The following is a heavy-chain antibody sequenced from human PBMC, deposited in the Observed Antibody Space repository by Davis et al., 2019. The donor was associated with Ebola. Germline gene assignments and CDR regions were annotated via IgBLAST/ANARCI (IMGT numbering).Heavy chain of an antibody. V-gene: IGHV3-48*03. D-gene: IGHD3/OR15-3a*01. J-gene: IGHJ3*01. CDR1: GSTSRSYE. Sequence: PGGPLRPPCAAPGSTSRSYEMNWVRQAPGKGLEWVSYISSSGSTIYYADSLKGRFTISRDNAKNSLYLQMNSLRAEDTAVYYCARAWTPWGQGTMVTVSS. CDR2: ISSSGSTI. CDR3: ARAWTP.